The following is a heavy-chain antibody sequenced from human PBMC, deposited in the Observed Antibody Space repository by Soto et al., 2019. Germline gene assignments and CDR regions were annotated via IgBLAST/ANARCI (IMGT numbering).Heavy chain of an antibody. CDR1: GGTFSSYA. V-gene: IGHV1-69*13. CDR3: ARNRYDILTGATDAFDI. D-gene: IGHD3-9*01. Sequence: SVKVSCKASGGTFSSYAISWERQAPGQGLEWMGGIIPIFGTANYAQKFQGRVTITADESTSTAYMELSSLRSEDTAVYYCARNRYDILTGATDAFDIWGQGTMVTVSS. J-gene: IGHJ3*02. CDR2: IIPIFGTA.